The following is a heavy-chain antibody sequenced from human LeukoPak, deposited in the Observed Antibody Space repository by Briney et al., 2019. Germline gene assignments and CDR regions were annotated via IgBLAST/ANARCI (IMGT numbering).Heavy chain of an antibody. CDR1: GFTFSSYD. Sequence: SGGSLRLSCAASGFTFSSYDMHWVRQATGKGLEWVSAIDKVGGTYYAGSVKGRFTIPRENAKNSLYLQMNSLRAGDTAEYFCTRRMRGLGSYSDAFDIWGQGTMVTVSS. D-gene: IGHD3-10*01. V-gene: IGHV3-13*04. CDR3: TRRMRGLGSYSDAFDI. J-gene: IGHJ3*02. CDR2: IDKVGGT.